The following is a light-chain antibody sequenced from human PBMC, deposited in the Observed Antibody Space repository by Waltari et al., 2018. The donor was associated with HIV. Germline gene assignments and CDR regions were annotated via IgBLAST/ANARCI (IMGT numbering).Light chain of an antibody. Sequence: DIQMTQSPPPLSASVGDSVTIHCPASQDIGVSVNWFQVTSGGSPRLPMPAASRLQSGSPSRFSGSGSGTHFSLTFTGTQPGDCGQYFCQQTYSLPYTFGQGT. V-gene: IGKV1-39*01. CDR2: AAS. CDR3: QQTYSLPYT. CDR1: QDIGVS. J-gene: IGKJ2*01.